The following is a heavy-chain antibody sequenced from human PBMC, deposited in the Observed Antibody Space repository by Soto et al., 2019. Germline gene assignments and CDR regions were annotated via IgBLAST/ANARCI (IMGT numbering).Heavy chain of an antibody. J-gene: IGHJ4*02. D-gene: IGHD3-3*01. CDR3: ARERMEYYFDY. Sequence: EVQLVESGGGLVQPGGSLRLSCAASGFTFSSYSMNWVRQAPGKGLEWVSYISSSSSTIYYADSVKGRFTISRDNAKNSLYLQMNSLSAEDTALYYCARERMEYYFDYWGQGTLVTVSS. V-gene: IGHV3-48*01. CDR1: GFTFSSYS. CDR2: ISSSSSTI.